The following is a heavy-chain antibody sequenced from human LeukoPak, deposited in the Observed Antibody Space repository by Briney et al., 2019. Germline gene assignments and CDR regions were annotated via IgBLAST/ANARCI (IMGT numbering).Heavy chain of an antibody. CDR2: ISSSSSYI. CDR3: ARLITTPTPMDV. CDR1: GFTFSSYS. V-gene: IGHV3-21*01. J-gene: IGHJ6*02. Sequence: GSLRLSCAASGFTFSSYSMDWVRQAPGKGLEWVSSISSSSSYIYYADSVKGRFSISRDNAKNSLYLQMNSLRDEDTAVYYCARLITTPTPMDVWGQGTTATVSS. D-gene: IGHD3-22*01.